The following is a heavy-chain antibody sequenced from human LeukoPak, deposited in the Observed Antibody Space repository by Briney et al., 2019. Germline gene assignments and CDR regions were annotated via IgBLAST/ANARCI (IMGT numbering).Heavy chain of an antibody. CDR1: GGTFSIYA. CDR2: IIPIFGIA. CDR3: AREGYRGNYYDSSGYYENFQH. V-gene: IGHV1-69*04. J-gene: IGHJ1*01. D-gene: IGHD3-22*01. Sequence: SVKVSCKASGGTFSIYAISWVRQAPGQGLEWMGRIIPIFGIANYAQKFQGRVTITADKSTSTAYMELSSLRSEDTAVYYCAREGYRGNYYDSSGYYENFQHWGQGTLVTVSS.